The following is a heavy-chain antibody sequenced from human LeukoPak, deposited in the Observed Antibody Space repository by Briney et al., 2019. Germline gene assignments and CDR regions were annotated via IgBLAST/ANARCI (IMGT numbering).Heavy chain of an antibody. CDR3: ARPGRGYYYYYMDV. Sequence: SETLSLTCAVSSYSISSGYYWGRIRQPPGKGLVWIGSIYHSGSTYYNPSLKSRVTISVDTSKNQFSLKLSSVTAADTGVYYCARPGRGYYYYYMDVWGKGTTVTVSS. J-gene: IGHJ6*03. CDR1: SYSISSGYY. D-gene: IGHD3-10*01. V-gene: IGHV4-38-2*01. CDR2: IYHSGST.